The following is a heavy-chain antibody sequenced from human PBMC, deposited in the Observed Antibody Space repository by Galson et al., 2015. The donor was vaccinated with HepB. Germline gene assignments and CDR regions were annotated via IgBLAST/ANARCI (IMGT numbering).Heavy chain of an antibody. Sequence: SLRLSCAASGFTFSSYAMSWVRQAPRKGLEWVSAISGSGGSTYYADSVKGRFTISRDNSKNTLYLQMNSLRAEDTAVYYCAKKQRDGDIVVVPAAFRPHYYYMDVWGKGTTVTVSS. J-gene: IGHJ6*03. V-gene: IGHV3-23*01. CDR3: AKKQRDGDIVVVPAAFRPHYYYMDV. D-gene: IGHD2-2*01. CDR1: GFTFSSYA. CDR2: ISGSGGST.